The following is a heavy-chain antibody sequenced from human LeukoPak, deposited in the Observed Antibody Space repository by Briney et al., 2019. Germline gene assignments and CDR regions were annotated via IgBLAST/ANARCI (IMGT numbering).Heavy chain of an antibody. V-gene: IGHV3-21*01. J-gene: IGHJ1*01. CDR1: GFTFSTYS. CDR2: ISSSSAYI. Sequence: PGGSLRPSCAAPGFTFSTYSMNWVRQAPGRGLEWVSSISSSSAYIYCADSEKGRFTISRDNAKNSLYLQMNSLRVEDTAVYYCARGPRNSSSYQYFQHWGQGTLVTVSS. D-gene: IGHD6-13*01. CDR3: ARGPRNSSSYQYFQH.